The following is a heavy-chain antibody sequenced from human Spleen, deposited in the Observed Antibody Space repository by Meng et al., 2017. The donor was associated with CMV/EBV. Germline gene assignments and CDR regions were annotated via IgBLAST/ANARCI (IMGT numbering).Heavy chain of an antibody. J-gene: IGHJ6*02. V-gene: IGHV3-48*03. CDR1: RFTFNDFE. CDR3: ARVGYSNAPAHYYYGLDV. Sequence: GGSLRLSCVVSRFTFNDFEMSWVRQAPGKGPEWVSYISSSGYTIYYADSMKGRFTISRDNAKNSLHLQMNNLRAEDTAVYYCARVGYSNAPAHYYYGLDVWGQGTTVTVSS. D-gene: IGHD6-13*01. CDR2: ISSSGYTI.